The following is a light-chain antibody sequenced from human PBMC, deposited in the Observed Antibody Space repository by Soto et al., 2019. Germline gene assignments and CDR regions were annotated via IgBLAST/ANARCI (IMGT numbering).Light chain of an antibody. Sequence: QSVLTQPPSVSGAPGQRVTISCTGSRSNIGAGYDVHWYQQLPGTAPKLLIYGNSNRPSGVPDRFSGSKSGTSASLAITGLQAEDEADYYCQSYDSSLSAVFGGGTKVTVL. CDR1: RSNIGAGYD. CDR2: GNS. J-gene: IGLJ2*01. V-gene: IGLV1-40*01. CDR3: QSYDSSLSAV.